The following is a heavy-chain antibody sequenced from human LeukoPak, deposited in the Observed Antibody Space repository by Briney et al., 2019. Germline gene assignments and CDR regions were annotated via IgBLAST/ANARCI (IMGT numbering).Heavy chain of an antibody. D-gene: IGHD3-22*01. J-gene: IGHJ4*02. CDR1: GYTFTGYY. CDR3: ARRPPYYDSSVAFDY. V-gene: IGHV1-2*02. Sequence: ASVKVFCKASGYTFTGYYMHWVRQAPGQGLEWMGWINPNSGGTNYAQKFQGRVTMTRDTSISTAYMELSRLRSDDTAVYYCARRPPYYDSSVAFDYWGQGTLVTVSS. CDR2: INPNSGGT.